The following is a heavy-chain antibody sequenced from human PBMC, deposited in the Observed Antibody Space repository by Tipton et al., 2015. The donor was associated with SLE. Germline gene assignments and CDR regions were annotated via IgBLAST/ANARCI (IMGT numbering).Heavy chain of an antibody. Sequence: SLRLSCVASGFTFSSSWVHWVRQAPGKGLVWVSRIKSDGSYTTYADSVRGRFTISRDNAKSTLYLQMSSLRAEDTAVYYCARGDSGYSVVWGQGTLVTVSS. J-gene: IGHJ4*02. CDR2: IKSDGSYT. CDR3: ARGDSGYSVV. CDR1: GFTFSSSW. D-gene: IGHD5-12*01. V-gene: IGHV3-74*03.